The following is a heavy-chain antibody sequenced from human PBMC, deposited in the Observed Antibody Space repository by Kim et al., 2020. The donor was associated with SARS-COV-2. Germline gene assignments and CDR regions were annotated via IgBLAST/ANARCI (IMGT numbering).Heavy chain of an antibody. V-gene: IGHV4-34*01. D-gene: IGHD5-12*01. CDR3: ARAVEAKYYYGMDV. CDR2: INHSGST. CDR1: GGSFSGYY. Sequence: SETLSLTCAVYGGSFSGYYWSWIRQPPGKGLEWIGEINHSGSTNYNPSLKSRVTISVDTSKNQFSLKLSSVTAADTAVYYCARAVEAKYYYGMDVWGQGTTVTVSS. J-gene: IGHJ6*02.